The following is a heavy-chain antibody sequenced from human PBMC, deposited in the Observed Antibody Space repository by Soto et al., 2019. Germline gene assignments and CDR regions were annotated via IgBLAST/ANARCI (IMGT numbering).Heavy chain of an antibody. J-gene: IGHJ3*01. CDR2: ISWNSGII. Sequence: DAQLVESGGGLVQPGKSLRISCVASGFTFDDHTMHWVRQAPGRGLEWVSFISWNSGIIGYADSVKGRFTISRDNAKNSLYLRMYSLRPEDTAVYYCTKDTHSPSGYFEAFDVWGQGTKVTVSS. V-gene: IGHV3-9*01. D-gene: IGHD3-22*01. CDR3: TKDTHSPSGYFEAFDV. CDR1: GFTFDDHT.